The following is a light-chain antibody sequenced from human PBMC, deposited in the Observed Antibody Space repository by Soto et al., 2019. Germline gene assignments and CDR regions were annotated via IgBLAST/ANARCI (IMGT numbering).Light chain of an antibody. CDR2: QAS. V-gene: IGKV1-5*03. Sequence: DIQMTQSPSTLSASVGDKVTITCRASQSISTGLAWYQQKPGKAPKLLIYQASTLDSGVPSRFSGSGSGTEVTLTISSLQPDDFATYYCQQYNSYQTFGQGTKVEIK. J-gene: IGKJ1*01. CDR1: QSISTG. CDR3: QQYNSYQT.